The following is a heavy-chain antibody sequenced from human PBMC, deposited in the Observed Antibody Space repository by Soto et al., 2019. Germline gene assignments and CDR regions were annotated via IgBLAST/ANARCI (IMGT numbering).Heavy chain of an antibody. CDR2: ISYDGSNK. J-gene: IGHJ4*02. CDR3: ARLMVRGVTSDY. Sequence: SLRLSCAAAGFTFSSYAMHWVRQAPGKGLEWVAVISYDGSNKYYADSVKGRFTISRDNSKNTLYLQMNSLRAEDTAVYYCARLMVRGVTSDYWGQGTLVTVSS. D-gene: IGHD3-10*01. V-gene: IGHV3-30-3*01. CDR1: GFTFSSYA.